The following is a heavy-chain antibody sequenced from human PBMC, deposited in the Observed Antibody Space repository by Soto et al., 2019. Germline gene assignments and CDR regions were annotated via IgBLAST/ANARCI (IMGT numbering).Heavy chain of an antibody. V-gene: IGHV1-69*12. J-gene: IGHJ6*02. CDR3: ARDKDRLPLGGNYYYILDV. CDR2: IMPVFRRP. D-gene: IGHD2-2*01. Sequence: QVQLVQSGAEVKKPGSSVKVSCKASGGTFRTSAISWVRQAPGQGLEWVGGIMPVFRRPKYAQNFQDRVTITADESTSTAYTELSSLRSDDTAVYYCARDKDRLPLGGNYYYILDVWGQGTAVTVSS. CDR1: GGTFRTSA.